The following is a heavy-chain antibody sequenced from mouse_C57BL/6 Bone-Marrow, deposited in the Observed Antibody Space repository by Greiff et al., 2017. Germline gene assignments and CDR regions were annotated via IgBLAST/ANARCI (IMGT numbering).Heavy chain of an antibody. CDR1: GYTFTSYW. CDR3: ARVQLRQPFFDY. CDR2: IYPGSGCT. D-gene: IGHD3-2*02. J-gene: IGHJ2*01. Sequence: QVQLQQPGAELVKPGASVKMSCKASGYTFTSYWITWVKQRPGQGLEWIGDIYPGSGCTNYNEKFKSKATLTVDTSSSTAYMQLSSLTSEDSAVYYCARVQLRQPFFDYWGQGTTLTVSS. V-gene: IGHV1-55*01.